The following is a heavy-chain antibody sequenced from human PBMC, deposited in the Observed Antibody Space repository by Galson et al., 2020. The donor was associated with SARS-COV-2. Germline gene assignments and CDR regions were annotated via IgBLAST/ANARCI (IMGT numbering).Heavy chain of an antibody. CDR2: MYGDGDS. CDR1: GFSVNTSGVG. CDR3: ARRLSVRGVFTTYWYFDV. Sequence: SGPTLVKPTQTLTLTCTFSGFSVNTSGVGVGWIRQPPGKALEWLALMYGDGDSVYSTSLKSRLTITKDTSKNQVILTMTNMDPVDTATYYCARRLSVRGVFTTYWYFDVWGRGTLVSVSS. J-gene: IGHJ2*01. D-gene: IGHD3-10*01. V-gene: IGHV2-5*02.